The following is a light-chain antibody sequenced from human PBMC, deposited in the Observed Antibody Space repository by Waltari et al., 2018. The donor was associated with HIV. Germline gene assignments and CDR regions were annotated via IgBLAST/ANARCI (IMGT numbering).Light chain of an antibody. CDR3: QSYDSSLSGSVV. Sequence: QSVLTQPPSLSGAPGQRVTISCTGSSSNIGAVYDVHWYQKHPGTAPKLLIYGNSHRPSGVPDRFSGSKSGTSVSLAITGLQAEDEADYYCQSYDSSLSGSVVFGGGTKLTVL. V-gene: IGLV1-40*01. J-gene: IGLJ2*01. CDR1: SSNIGAVYD. CDR2: GNS.